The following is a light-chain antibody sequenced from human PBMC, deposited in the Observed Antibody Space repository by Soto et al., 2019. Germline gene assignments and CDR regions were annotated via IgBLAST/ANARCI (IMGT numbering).Light chain of an antibody. V-gene: IGKV3-20*01. CDR3: QQYGTSEYT. Sequence: EIVLTQSPGTLSLSPGERATLSCRASQSVSSSDLAWYQQTPGQAPRLLIYGASSRATGIPDRFSGSGSGTDFTLTISRLEPEDFSVYYCQQYGTSEYTFGQGTKLEIK. CDR2: GAS. J-gene: IGKJ2*01. CDR1: QSVSSSD.